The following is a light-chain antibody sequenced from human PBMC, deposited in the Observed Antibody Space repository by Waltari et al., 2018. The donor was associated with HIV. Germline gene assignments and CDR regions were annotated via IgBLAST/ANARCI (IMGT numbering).Light chain of an antibody. CDR1: AFPETY. J-gene: IGLJ2*01. Sequence: SYELTQPPSVSVSPGQTAKITCFGDAFPETYGYWFQQKSGQAPLLVIYEDSKRPSGIPERFSGSTSGTTTTLTISGAQVDDEGDYYCYSTDSAGTLVVFGGGTKLTVL. V-gene: IGLV3-10*01. CDR2: EDS. CDR3: YSTDSAGTLVV.